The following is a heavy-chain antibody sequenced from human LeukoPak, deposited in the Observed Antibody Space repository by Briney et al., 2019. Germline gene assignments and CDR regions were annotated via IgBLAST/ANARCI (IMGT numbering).Heavy chain of an antibody. J-gene: IGHJ4*02. V-gene: IGHV1-8*02. Sequence: ASVKVSCKASGYTFTGYYMHWVRQAPGQGLEWMGWMNPNSGNTGYAQKFQGRVTMTRNTSISTAYMELSSLRSEDTAVYYCAILKGSSGYHFDYWGQGTLVTVSS. CDR1: GYTFTGYY. CDR2: MNPNSGNT. D-gene: IGHD3-22*01. CDR3: AILKGSSGYHFDY.